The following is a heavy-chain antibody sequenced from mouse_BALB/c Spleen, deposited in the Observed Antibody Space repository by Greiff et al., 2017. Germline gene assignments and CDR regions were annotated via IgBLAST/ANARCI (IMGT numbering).Heavy chain of an antibody. J-gene: IGHJ2*01. Sequence: VQLQQSGTVLARPGASVKMSCKASGYTFTSYWMHWVKQRPGQGLEWIGAIYPGNSDTSYNQKFKGKATLTAVTSTSTAYMELSSLTNEDSAVYYCTRSLYGNYPYYFDYWGQGTTLTVSS. CDR1: GYTFTSYW. D-gene: IGHD2-1*01. CDR2: IYPGNSDT. V-gene: IGHV1-5*01. CDR3: TRSLYGNYPYYFDY.